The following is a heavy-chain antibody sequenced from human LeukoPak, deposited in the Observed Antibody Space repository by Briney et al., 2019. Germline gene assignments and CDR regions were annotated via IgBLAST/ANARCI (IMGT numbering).Heavy chain of an antibody. J-gene: IGHJ6*02. V-gene: IGHV3-30*18. CDR1: GFTFSGYG. D-gene: IGHD2-2*01. CDR3: AKGLPAPYYGMDV. CDR2: ISSDGSNN. Sequence: GGSLTLSCAASGFTFSGYGMHWVRQATGKGLEWVALISSDGSNNYYADSVQGRFTISRDISKNTLYLHMNSLRAEDTAVYYCAKGLPAPYYGMDVWGQGTTVTVSS.